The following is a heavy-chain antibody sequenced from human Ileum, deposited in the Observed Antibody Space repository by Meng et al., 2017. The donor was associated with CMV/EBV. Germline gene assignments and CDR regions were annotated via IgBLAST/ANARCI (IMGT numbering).Heavy chain of an antibody. J-gene: IGHJ5*02. CDR3: ARGQQRYLDWFFLGFDP. CDR2: IIPMFGTT. CDR1: LYTFPGHY. Sequence: SSVTVSCQTSLYTFPGHYMHWVRQAPGHGLGWMGGIIPMFGTTHYAQKFQGRVTITTDESASTSYMELSSLRSEDTAVYYCARGQQRYLDWFFLGFDPWGQGAQVTVSS. V-gene: IGHV1-69*05. D-gene: IGHD3-9*01.